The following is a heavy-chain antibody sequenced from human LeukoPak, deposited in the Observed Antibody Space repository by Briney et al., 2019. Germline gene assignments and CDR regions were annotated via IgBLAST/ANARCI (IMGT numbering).Heavy chain of an antibody. V-gene: IGHV3-30*18. Sequence: GGSLRLSCAASGFTFSSYGMHWVRQAPGKGLEWVAVISYDGSNKYYADSVKGRFTISRDNSKNTLYLQTNSLRAEDTAVYYCAKAVGRRTLLSPTPFDYWGQGTLVTVSS. CDR3: AKAVGRRTLLSPTPFDY. CDR2: ISYDGSNK. J-gene: IGHJ4*02. D-gene: IGHD1-14*01. CDR1: GFTFSSYG.